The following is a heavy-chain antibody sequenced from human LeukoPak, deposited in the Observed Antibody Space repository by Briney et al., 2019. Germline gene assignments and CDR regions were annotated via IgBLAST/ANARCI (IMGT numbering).Heavy chain of an antibody. CDR2: ISGSGGST. Sequence: GGSLRLSCAASGFIVSSNYMNWVRQTPGKGLEWVSAISGSGGSTYYADSVKGRFTISRDNSKNTLYLQMNSLRAEDTAVHYCAKVGSGWYLDYWGQGTLVTVSS. J-gene: IGHJ4*02. V-gene: IGHV3-23*01. CDR1: GFIVSSNY. D-gene: IGHD6-19*01. CDR3: AKVGSGWYLDY.